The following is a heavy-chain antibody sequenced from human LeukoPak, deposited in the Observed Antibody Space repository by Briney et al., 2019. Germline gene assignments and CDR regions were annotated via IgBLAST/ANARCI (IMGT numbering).Heavy chain of an antibody. CDR2: IYTSGST. CDR3: ARGPRKPSAYYYGSGSYLDY. Sequence: SETLSLTCTVSGGSISGYYWSWIRQPAGKGLEWIGRIYTSGSTNYNPSLKSRVTISVDTSKNQFSLKLSSVTAADTAVYYCARGPRKPSAYYYGSGSYLDYWGQGTLVTVSS. D-gene: IGHD3-10*01. V-gene: IGHV4-4*07. CDR1: GGSISGYY. J-gene: IGHJ4*02.